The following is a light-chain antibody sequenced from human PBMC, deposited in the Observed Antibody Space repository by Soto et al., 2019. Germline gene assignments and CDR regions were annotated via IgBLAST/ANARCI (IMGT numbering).Light chain of an antibody. V-gene: IGKV1-5*03. Sequence: DIQMTQSPSTLSASVGDRVTITCRACQSISSWLAWYQQKPGKAPKLLIYKASILESGVPSRFSGSGSGTEFTLTISSLQPDDFATYYCQQYNSYPATFGQGTKVEIK. J-gene: IGKJ1*01. CDR2: KAS. CDR3: QQYNSYPAT. CDR1: QSISSW.